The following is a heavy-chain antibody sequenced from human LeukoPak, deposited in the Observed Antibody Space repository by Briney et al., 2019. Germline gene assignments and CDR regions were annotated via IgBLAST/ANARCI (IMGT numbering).Heavy chain of an antibody. J-gene: IGHJ4*02. CDR1: GGSFSSYY. Sequence: PSETLSLTCAVYGGSFSSYYWSWIRQPPGKGLEWIGYIYYSGSTNYNPSLKSRVTISVDTSKNQFSLKLSSVTAADTAVYYCARGYSSSWYYFDYWGQGTLVTVSS. CDR3: ARGYSSSWYYFDY. CDR2: IYYSGST. D-gene: IGHD6-13*01. V-gene: IGHV4-59*01.